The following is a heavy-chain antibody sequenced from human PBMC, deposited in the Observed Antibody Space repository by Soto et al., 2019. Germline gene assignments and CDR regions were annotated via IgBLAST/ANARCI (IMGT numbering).Heavy chain of an antibody. V-gene: IGHV1-18*01. CDR2: ISPDNGNT. D-gene: IGHD5-12*01. CDR3: ARALGYSGYAGMDV. J-gene: IGHJ6*02. Sequence: QVQLVQSGGEVKKPGASVKVSCKASGYTFTIYGINWVRQAPGQGLEWMGWISPDNGNTNYAQKLQGRVTMTTDTSTSTADRELRSLRSDHTAVYYCARALGYSGYAGMDVWGQGTTVTVS. CDR1: GYTFTIYG.